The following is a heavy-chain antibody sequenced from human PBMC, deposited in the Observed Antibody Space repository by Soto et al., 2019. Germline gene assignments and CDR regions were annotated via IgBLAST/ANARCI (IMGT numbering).Heavy chain of an antibody. CDR2: IVVGSGNT. J-gene: IGHJ4*02. V-gene: IGHV1-58*01. CDR1: VFTFTSPA. D-gene: IGHD3-3*01. Sequence: SVKVSCEASVFTFTSPAVQWVRQARGQRLEWIGWIVVGSGNTNYAQKFQERVTITRDMSTSTAYMELSSLRSEDTAVYYCAADSGTYYDFWSGYSDYWGQGTLVTVTS. CDR3: AADSGTYYDFWSGYSDY.